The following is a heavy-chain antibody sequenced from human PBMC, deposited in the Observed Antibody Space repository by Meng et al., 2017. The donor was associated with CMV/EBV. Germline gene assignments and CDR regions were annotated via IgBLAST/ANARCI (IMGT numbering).Heavy chain of an antibody. V-gene: IGHV3-21*01. CDR2: ISSSSSYI. CDR3: AKDRSDCSSTSCYRWFDP. D-gene: IGHD2-2*01. J-gene: IGHJ5*02. CDR1: GFTFSSYS. Sequence: GESLKISCAASGFTFSSYSMNWVRQAPGKGLEWVSSISSSSSYIYYADSVKGRFTISRDNAKNSLYLQMNSLRAEDTAVYYCAKDRSDCSSTSCYRWFDPWGQGTLVTVSS.